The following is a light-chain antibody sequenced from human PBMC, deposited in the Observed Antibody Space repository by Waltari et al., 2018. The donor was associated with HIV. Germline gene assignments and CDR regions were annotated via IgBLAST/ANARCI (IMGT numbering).Light chain of an antibody. V-gene: IGKV1-5*03. Sequence: DLQMTQSPPTLSSSVGARVTITCRASQDIKKWLAWYQKKPGKAPKLLIYQASLLDSGVSPRFSGDGSGTEFTLTITNLHPDDVATYFCQQYNSYPLIFGGGTKVQ. CDR1: QDIKKW. CDR2: QAS. J-gene: IGKJ4*01. CDR3: QQYNSYPLI.